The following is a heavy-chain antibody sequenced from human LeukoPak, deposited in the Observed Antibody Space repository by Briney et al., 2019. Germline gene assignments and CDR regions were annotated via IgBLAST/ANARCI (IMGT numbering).Heavy chain of an antibody. CDR1: GFTFSSYG. D-gene: IGHD3-9*01. Sequence: PGGSLRLSCAASGFTFSSYGMHWVRQAPGKGLEWVAFIRYDGSKKYSADSVKGRFTISRDSSKSTLFLQMNSLRPEDAAMYYCAKSLRDDTGYYFWYFDLWGSGTLVTVSS. V-gene: IGHV3-30*02. J-gene: IGHJ2*01. CDR3: AKSLRDDTGYYFWYFDL. CDR2: IRYDGSKK.